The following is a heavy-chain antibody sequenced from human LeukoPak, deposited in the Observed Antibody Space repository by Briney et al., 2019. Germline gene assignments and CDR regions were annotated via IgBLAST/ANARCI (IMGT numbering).Heavy chain of an antibody. CDR2: IYYSGST. J-gene: IGHJ4*02. Sequence: SETLSLTCTVSGGSISSYYWSWIRQPPGKGLEWIGYIYYSGSTNYNPSLRSQVTISVDTSKNQFSLKLSSVTAADTAVYYCARRGSSWYRKPFDYWGQGTLVTVSS. D-gene: IGHD6-13*01. V-gene: IGHV4-59*01. CDR3: ARRGSSWYRKPFDY. CDR1: GGSISSYY.